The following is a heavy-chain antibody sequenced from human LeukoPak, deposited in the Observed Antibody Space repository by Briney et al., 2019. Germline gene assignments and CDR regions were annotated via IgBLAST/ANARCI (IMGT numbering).Heavy chain of an antibody. CDR1: GGSFNNYY. Sequence: LETLSLTCAVHGGSFNNYYWAWIRQPPGKGLEWIGEINYRGTINYNPSLKGRVTISIDTSNKEFSLRVNSVTAADTATYFCARGGAVLMWSGNGYYNDYWGRGTLVTVSS. D-gene: IGHD1-1*01. CDR3: ARGGAVLMWSGNGYYNDY. J-gene: IGHJ4*02. V-gene: IGHV4-34*01. CDR2: INYRGTI.